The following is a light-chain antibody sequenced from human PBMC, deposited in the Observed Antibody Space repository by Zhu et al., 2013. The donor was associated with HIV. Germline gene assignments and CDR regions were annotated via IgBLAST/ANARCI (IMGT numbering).Light chain of an antibody. CDR3: QGYGSSRT. CDR1: QSVSSSY. CDR2: GAS. V-gene: IGKV3-20*01. J-gene: IGKJ1*01. Sequence: EIVLTQSPGTLSLSPGERATLSCRASQSVSSSYLAWYQQKPGQAPRLLIYGASSRATGIPDRFSGSGSETDFTLTISRLEPEDFAVYYCQGYGSSRTFGQGTKVEIK.